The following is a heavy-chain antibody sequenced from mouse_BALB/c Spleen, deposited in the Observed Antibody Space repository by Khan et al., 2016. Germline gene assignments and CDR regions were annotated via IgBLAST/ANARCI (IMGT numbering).Heavy chain of an antibody. CDR2: IDPYNGGT. CDR1: GYSFTDYN. J-gene: IGHJ4*01. D-gene: IGHD2-3*01. CDR3: VRDGYFYYYALDY. Sequence: IQLVQSGPELVKPGASVKISCNASGYSFTDYNMYWVKQSHGKSLEWIGYIDPYNGGTSFNQTFKDKATLTVDRSSSIVFMHLNSLTSQDSAVFYCVRDGYFYYYALDYCGQGTSVTVSS. V-gene: IGHV1S135*01.